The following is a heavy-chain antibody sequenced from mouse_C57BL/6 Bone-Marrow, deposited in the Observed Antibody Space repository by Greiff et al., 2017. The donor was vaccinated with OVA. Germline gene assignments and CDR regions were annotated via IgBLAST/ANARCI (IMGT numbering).Heavy chain of an antibody. D-gene: IGHD5-1*01. V-gene: IGHV5-17*01. J-gene: IGHJ3*01. CDR3: ARRPRFAY. Sequence: EVHLVESGGGLVKPGGSLKLSCAASGFTFSDYGMHWVRQAPEKGLEWVAYISSGSSTIYYADTVKGRFTISRDNAKNTLFLQRTSLRSEDTAMYYCARRPRFAYWGQGTLVTVSA. CDR1: GFTFSDYG. CDR2: ISSGSSTI.